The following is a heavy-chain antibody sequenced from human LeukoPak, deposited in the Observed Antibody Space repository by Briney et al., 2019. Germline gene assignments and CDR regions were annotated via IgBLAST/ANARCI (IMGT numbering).Heavy chain of an antibody. D-gene: IGHD6-19*01. CDR3: AKDSSGWGVPSVRYENDY. CDR2: ISWNSGSI. V-gene: IGHV3-9*01. CDR1: GFTFDDYA. Sequence: PGGSLRLSCAASGFTFDDYAMHWVRQAPGKGLEWVSGISWNSGSIGYADSVKGRFTISRDNAKNSLYLQMNSLRAEDTALYYCAKDSSGWGVPSVRYENDYWGQGTLVTVSS. J-gene: IGHJ4*02.